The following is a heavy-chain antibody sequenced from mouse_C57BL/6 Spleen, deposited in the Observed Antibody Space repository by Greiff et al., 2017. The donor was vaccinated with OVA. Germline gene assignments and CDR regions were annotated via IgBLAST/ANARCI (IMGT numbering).Heavy chain of an antibody. CDR1: GFNIKDDY. V-gene: IGHV14-4*01. Sequence: EVKLMESGAELVRPGASVKLSCTASGFNIKDDYMHWVKQRPEQGLEWIGWIDPENGDTEYASKFQGKATITADTSSSTAYLQLSSLTSEDTAVYYCTRGGSSSFAYWGQGTLVTVSA. CDR2: IDPENGDT. D-gene: IGHD1-1*01. J-gene: IGHJ3*01. CDR3: TRGGSSSFAY.